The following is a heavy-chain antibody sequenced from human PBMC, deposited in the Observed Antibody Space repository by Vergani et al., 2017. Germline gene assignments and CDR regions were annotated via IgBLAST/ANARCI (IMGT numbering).Heavy chain of an antibody. CDR3: ASRRGGGTFDY. CDR2: IYYSGST. Sequence: QVQLQESGPGLVKPSETLSLTCTVSGGSISSYYWSWIRQPPGKGLEWIGYIYYSGSTNYNPSLKSRVTIAVDTSKNQFSLKLSSVTAADTAVYYCASRRGGGTFDYWGQGTLVTVAS. J-gene: IGHJ4*02. D-gene: IGHD3-10*01. CDR1: GGSISSYY. V-gene: IGHV4-59*12.